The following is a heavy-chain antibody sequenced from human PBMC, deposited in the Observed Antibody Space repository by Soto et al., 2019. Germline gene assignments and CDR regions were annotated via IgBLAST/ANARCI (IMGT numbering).Heavy chain of an antibody. CDR1: GFAFSNYW. V-gene: IGHV3-74*01. CDR2: MNSDGTST. CDR3: TRSVDADYEQRDDAFDI. D-gene: IGHD4-17*01. Sequence: EVQLVESGGGLVQPGGSLRLSCAASGFAFSNYWIHWVRQAPGKGLVWVSRMNSDGTSTSYADSVRGRFTISRDNAKNTLYLQMNSLRAEDTAVYYCTRSVDADYEQRDDAFDIWGQGTMVTVSS. J-gene: IGHJ3*02.